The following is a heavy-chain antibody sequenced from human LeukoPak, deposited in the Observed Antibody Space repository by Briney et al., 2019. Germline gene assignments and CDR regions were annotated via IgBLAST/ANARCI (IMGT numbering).Heavy chain of an antibody. CDR3: ARPDDYGRRLRYWYFDL. CDR2: ISGSGGST. CDR1: GFTFSSYA. V-gene: IGHV3-23*01. D-gene: IGHD5-12*01. Sequence: PGGPLRLSCAASGFTFSSYAMSWVRQAPGKGLEWVSAISGSGGSTYYADSVKGRFTISRDNSKNTLYLQMNSLRAEDTAVYYCARPDDYGRRLRYWYFDLWGRGTLVTVSS. J-gene: IGHJ2*01.